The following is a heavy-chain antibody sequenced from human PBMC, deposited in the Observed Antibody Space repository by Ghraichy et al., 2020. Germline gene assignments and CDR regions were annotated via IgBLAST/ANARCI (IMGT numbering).Heavy chain of an antibody. CDR3: ARRITISGVRGYYFDY. CDR2: IKEDGNEI. V-gene: IGHV3-7*01. Sequence: GESLNISCGASGFTFRRYWMSWVRQAPGKGLEWVANIKEDGNEIYYVDSVKGRFTISRDNAKNSLYLQLNSLRAEDTAVYYCARRITISGVRGYYFDYWGQGTLVTVSS. D-gene: IGHD3-3*01. J-gene: IGHJ4*02. CDR1: GFTFRRYW.